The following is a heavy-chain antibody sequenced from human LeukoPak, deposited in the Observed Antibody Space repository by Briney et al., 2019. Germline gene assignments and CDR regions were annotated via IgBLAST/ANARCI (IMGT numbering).Heavy chain of an antibody. CDR1: GYTFTSYY. CDR2: INPSGGST. V-gene: IGHV1-46*01. Sequence: ASVKVSCKASGYTFTSYYMHWVRQAPGQGLEWMGIINPSGGSTSYAQKFQGRVTITRSSSENTAFMELSSLRSEDTAVYYCARSSGWTHFDYWGQGTLVSVSS. J-gene: IGHJ4*02. D-gene: IGHD6-19*01. CDR3: ARSSGWTHFDY.